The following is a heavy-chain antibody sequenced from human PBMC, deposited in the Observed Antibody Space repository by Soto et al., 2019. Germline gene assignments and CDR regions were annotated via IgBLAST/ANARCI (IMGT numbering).Heavy chain of an antibody. CDR2: IYYSGST. V-gene: IGHV4-59*01. Sequence: SETLSLTCTVSGGSISSYYWSWIRQPPGKGLEWIGYIYYSGSTNYNPSLKSRVTISVDTSKNQFSLKLSSVTAADTAVYYCARVLWYYDILTGRPSDYYYYYYMDVWGKGTTVTVSS. CDR1: GGSISSYY. D-gene: IGHD3-9*01. J-gene: IGHJ6*03. CDR3: ARVLWYYDILTGRPSDYYYYYYMDV.